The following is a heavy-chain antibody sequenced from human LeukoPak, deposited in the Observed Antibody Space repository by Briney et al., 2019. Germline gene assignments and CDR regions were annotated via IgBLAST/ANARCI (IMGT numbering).Heavy chain of an antibody. J-gene: IGHJ4*02. CDR2: INPNSGGT. Sequence: ASVRVSCKASGYTFTGYNMHWVRQAPGQGLEWMGWINPNSGGTNYAQKFQGRVTMTRDTPISTAYMELSRLRSDDTAVYYCARGKLVGAHDYWGQGTLVTVSS. D-gene: IGHD1-26*01. V-gene: IGHV1-2*02. CDR1: GYTFTGYN. CDR3: ARGKLVGAHDY.